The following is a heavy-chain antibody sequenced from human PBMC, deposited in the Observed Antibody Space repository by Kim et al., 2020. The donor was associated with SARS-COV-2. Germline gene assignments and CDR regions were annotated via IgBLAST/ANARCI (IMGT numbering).Heavy chain of an antibody. Sequence: ASVKVSCKASGYTFTSYGISWVRQAPGQGLEWMGWISAYNGNTNYAQKLQGRVTMTTDTSTSTAYMELRSLRSDDTAVYYCARDGDSSGWYTGGWFDPWGQGTLVTVSS. D-gene: IGHD6-19*01. CDR1: GYTFTSYG. V-gene: IGHV1-18*01. CDR2: ISAYNGNT. J-gene: IGHJ5*02. CDR3: ARDGDSSGWYTGGWFDP.